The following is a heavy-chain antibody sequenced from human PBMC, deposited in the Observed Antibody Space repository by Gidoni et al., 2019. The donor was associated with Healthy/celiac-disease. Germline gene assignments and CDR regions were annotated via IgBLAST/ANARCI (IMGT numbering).Heavy chain of an antibody. Sequence: QVQLVQSGAEVKKPGASVKVSCKASGYNFTSYYMHWVRQAPGQGLEGMGIINPSGGSTSYAQKFQGRVTMTRDTSTSTVYLELSSLSSEDTAVYYCARAPTTVTTDGGMDVWGQGTTVTVSS. CDR1: GYNFTSYY. J-gene: IGHJ6*02. D-gene: IGHD4-17*01. CDR2: INPSGGST. V-gene: IGHV1-46*01. CDR3: ARAPTTVTTDGGMDV.